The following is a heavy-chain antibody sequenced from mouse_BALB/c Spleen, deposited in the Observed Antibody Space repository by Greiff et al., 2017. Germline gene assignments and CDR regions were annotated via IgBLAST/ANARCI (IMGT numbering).Heavy chain of an antibody. V-gene: IGHV5-6-5*01. J-gene: IGHJ2*01. CDR3: ARGNYDYPFDY. D-gene: IGHD2-4*01. Sequence: EVKLMESGGGLVKPGGSLKLSCAASGFTFSSYAMSWVRQTPEKRLEWVASISSGGSTYYPDSVKGRFTISRDNARNILYLQMSSLRSEDTAMYYCARGNYDYPFDYWGQGTTLTVSS. CDR2: ISSGGST. CDR1: GFTFSSYA.